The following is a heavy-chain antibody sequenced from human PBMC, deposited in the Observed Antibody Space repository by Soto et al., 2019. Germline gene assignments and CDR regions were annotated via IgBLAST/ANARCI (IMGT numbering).Heavy chain of an antibody. V-gene: IGHV1-69*01. J-gene: IGHJ2*01. CDR2: IIPMFGTP. CDR1: GGTFTYSA. CDR3: ARRKRRDGYREYWYFDL. D-gene: IGHD5-12*01. Sequence: QVQLVQSGAEVKKPGSSVKVSCKASGGTFTYSAVSWVRQAPGQGLEWMGGIIPMFGTPNYAQKFQGRLTISADESTSTVYMELSSLRSEDAAVYYCARRKRRDGYREYWYFDLWGRGTVVTVSS.